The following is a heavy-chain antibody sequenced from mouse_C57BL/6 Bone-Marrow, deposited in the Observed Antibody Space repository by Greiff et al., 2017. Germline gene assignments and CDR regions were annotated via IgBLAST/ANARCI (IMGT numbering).Heavy chain of an antibody. D-gene: IGHD2-5*01. CDR3: TGSNYDFDY. CDR2: IRLKSDNYAT. Sequence: EVMLVESGGGLVQPGGSMKLSCVASGFTFSNYWMNWVRQSPEKGLEWVAQIRLKSDNYATHYAESVKGRFTISRDDSKSSVYLQMNNVRAEDTGIYYCTGSNYDFDYWGQGTTLTVSS. CDR1: GFTFSNYW. V-gene: IGHV6-3*01. J-gene: IGHJ2*01.